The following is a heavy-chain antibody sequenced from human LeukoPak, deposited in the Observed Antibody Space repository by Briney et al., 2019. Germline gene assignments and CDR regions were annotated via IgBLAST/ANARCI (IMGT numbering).Heavy chain of an antibody. V-gene: IGHV3-15*01. D-gene: IGHD1-14*01. Sequence: GGSLRLSCAASGFTFSNAWMSWVRPAPGKGLEWVARIRADGTTDYAAPVKGRFTISRDDSMNTLSLQMDSLKTGDTAVYYCAADVPSPLAQIDYWGQGTPVTVSS. CDR2: IRADGTT. CDR1: GFTFSNAW. CDR3: AADVPSPLAQIDY. J-gene: IGHJ4*02.